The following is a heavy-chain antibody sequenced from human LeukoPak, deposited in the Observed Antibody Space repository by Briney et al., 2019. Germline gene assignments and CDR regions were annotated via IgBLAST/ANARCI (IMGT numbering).Heavy chain of an antibody. CDR3: TREYSSSSDY. CDR2: IYYSGNT. V-gene: IGHV4-39*02. J-gene: IGHJ4*02. D-gene: IGHD6-6*01. Sequence: SEILSLTCTVSGGSISSSSHHWSWVRQPPGKGLEWIGSIYYSGNTYYNPSLKSRVTISVDTSKNQFSLKLTSATAADTAVYYCTREYSSSSDYWGQGTLVTVSS. CDR1: GGSISSSSHH.